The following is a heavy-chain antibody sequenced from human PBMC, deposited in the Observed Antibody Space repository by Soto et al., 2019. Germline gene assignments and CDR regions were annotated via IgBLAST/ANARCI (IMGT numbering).Heavy chain of an antibody. CDR2: IYYSGST. Sequence: SETLSLTCTVSGGSISSYYWSWIRQPPGKGLEWIGNIYYSGSTNYNPSLKSRVTISVDTSKNQFSLKLSSVTAADTAVYYCARRQGRTVTTAFDIWGQGTMVTVSS. J-gene: IGHJ3*02. D-gene: IGHD4-17*01. CDR3: ARRQGRTVTTAFDI. V-gene: IGHV4-59*08. CDR1: GGSISSYY.